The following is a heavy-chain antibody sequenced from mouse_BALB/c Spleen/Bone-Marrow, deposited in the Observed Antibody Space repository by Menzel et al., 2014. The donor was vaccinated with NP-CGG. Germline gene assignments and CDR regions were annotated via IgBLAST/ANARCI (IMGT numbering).Heavy chain of an antibody. V-gene: IGHV3-6*02. Sequence: EVKLQESGPGLVKPSQSLSLTCSVTGYSITGGYYWNWIRQFPGNKLEWMGYISYDGSNNYNPSLKNRISITRDTSKNQFFLKLNSVTTEDTATYYCARGGYDGRGFAYWGQGTLVTVSA. CDR1: GYSITGGYY. D-gene: IGHD2-14*01. J-gene: IGHJ3*01. CDR2: ISYDGSN. CDR3: ARGGYDGRGFAY.